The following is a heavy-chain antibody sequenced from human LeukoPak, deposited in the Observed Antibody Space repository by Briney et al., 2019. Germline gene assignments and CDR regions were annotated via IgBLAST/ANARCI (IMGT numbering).Heavy chain of an antibody. J-gene: IGHJ5*02. Sequence: GGSLRLSCAASGFTFSSYGMHWVRQAPGKGLEWVAVIWYDGSNKYYADSVKGRFTISRDNSKNTLYLQMNSLRAEDTAVYYCAKGLYSNWSDPWGQGTLVTVSS. CDR2: IWYDGSNK. CDR1: GFTFSSYG. D-gene: IGHD2-21*01. CDR3: AKGLYSNWSDP. V-gene: IGHV3-30*02.